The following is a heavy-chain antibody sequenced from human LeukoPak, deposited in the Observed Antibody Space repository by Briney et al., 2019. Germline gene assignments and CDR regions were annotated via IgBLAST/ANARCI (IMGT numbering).Heavy chain of an antibody. Sequence: THGKAGDTCVRRATEKGMEWVGRIKSKIDGGTADYAAPVKGRFTISRDDSKNTVSLQMNSLKTEDTAIYYCTTLAWSGSSGGYRGQGTLVTVAS. CDR1: THGKAG. J-gene: IGHJ4*02. CDR3: TTLAWSGSSGGY. V-gene: IGHV3-15*01. D-gene: IGHD1-26*01. CDR2: IKSKIDGGTA.